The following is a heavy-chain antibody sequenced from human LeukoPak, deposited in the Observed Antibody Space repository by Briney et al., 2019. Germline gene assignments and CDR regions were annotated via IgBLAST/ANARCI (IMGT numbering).Heavy chain of an antibody. J-gene: IGHJ1*01. Sequence: PSETLSLTCTVSGASISTHTYYWGWTRQPPGKGLEWIGSIYYNGNTYYNPSLKSRVTISVDTSNNQFSLKLRSVTAADTAVYYCARSYCAGDCYTEYFQHWGQGTLVTVSS. CDR2: IYYNGNT. D-gene: IGHD2-21*02. CDR1: GASISTHTYY. V-gene: IGHV4-39*01. CDR3: ARSYCAGDCYTEYFQH.